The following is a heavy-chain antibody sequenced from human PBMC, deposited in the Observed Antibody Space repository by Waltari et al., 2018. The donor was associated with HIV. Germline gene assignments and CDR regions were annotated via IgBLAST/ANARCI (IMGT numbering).Heavy chain of an antibody. J-gene: IGHJ4*02. D-gene: IGHD5-12*01. Sequence: QVQLVQSGAEVKKPGASVKVSCKASGYPFTGYYMHWVRPAPGKGLEWMGRINPNSGGTNYAQKFQGRVTMTRDTSISTAYMELSRLRSDDTAVYYCARASRVATAYYFDYWGQGTLVTVSS. CDR3: ARASRVATAYYFDY. CDR1: GYPFTGYY. V-gene: IGHV1-2*06. CDR2: INPNSGGT.